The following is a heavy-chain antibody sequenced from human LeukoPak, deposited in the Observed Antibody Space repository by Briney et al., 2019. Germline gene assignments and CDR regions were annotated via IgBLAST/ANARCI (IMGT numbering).Heavy chain of an antibody. Sequence: PGGSLRLPCAASGFTFSSYAMHWVRQAPGKGLEWVAVISYDESNKYYADSVKGRFTISRDNSKNTLYLQMNSLRAEDTAVYYCARVGDYGSGSYGYWGQGTLVTVSS. CDR2: ISYDESNK. V-gene: IGHV3-30*04. D-gene: IGHD3-10*01. CDR1: GFTFSSYA. J-gene: IGHJ4*02. CDR3: ARVGDYGSGSYGY.